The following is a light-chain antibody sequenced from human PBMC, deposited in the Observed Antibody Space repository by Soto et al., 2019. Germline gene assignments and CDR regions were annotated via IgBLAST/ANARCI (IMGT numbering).Light chain of an antibody. CDR2: NVT. CDR1: SSDGGDYNF. CDR3: SSYTTNPPHVI. V-gene: IGLV2-14*01. J-gene: IGLJ2*01. Sequence: QSALTQPASVSGSPGQSITISCTGTSSDGGDYNFVSWYQQHPGKAPKFMIYNVTDRPSGISNRFSGSKSGNTASLTISGLQAEDEDDYYCSSYTTNPPHVIFGGGTKLTVL.